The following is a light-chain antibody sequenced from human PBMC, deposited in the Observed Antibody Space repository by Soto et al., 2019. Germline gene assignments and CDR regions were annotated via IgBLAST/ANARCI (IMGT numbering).Light chain of an antibody. CDR1: QSIGAH. CDR3: QQYNNWPPLT. Sequence: EIVMTQSPATLSVSPGETATLSCRASQSIGAHLAWYQQKPGQGPRLVIYRVSSRATGIPARFSGSGSGTEFTLTISSLQSEDFAVYYCQQYNNWPPLTFGGGTKVEIK. J-gene: IGKJ4*01. CDR2: RVS. V-gene: IGKV3-15*01.